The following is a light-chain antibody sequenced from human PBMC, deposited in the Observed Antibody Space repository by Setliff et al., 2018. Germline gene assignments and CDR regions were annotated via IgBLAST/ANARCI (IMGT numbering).Light chain of an antibody. CDR2: EVF. CDR1: YSDIGGHDR. J-gene: IGLJ1*01. CDR3: GSFSSTTTFYV. Sequence: QSVLAQPPSVSGSPGQSVTISCTGTYSDIGGHDRVSWYQQPPGAAPKLIIYEVFHRPSGVPVRFSGSKSGTTVSLTISGLQAEDEADYFCGSFSSTTTFYVFGPGT. V-gene: IGLV2-18*02.